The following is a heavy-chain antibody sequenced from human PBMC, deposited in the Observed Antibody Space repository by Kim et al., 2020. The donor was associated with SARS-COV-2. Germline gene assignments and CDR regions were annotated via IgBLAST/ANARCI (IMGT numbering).Heavy chain of an antibody. CDR3: AREAPGIPVTENYFDY. J-gene: IGHJ4*02. D-gene: IGHD1-20*01. Sequence: ASVKVSCKASGYTFTGYYIHWVRQAPGQGLEWMGRINPKSGGANYAQKFQGRVTMTRDTSISTAYMELSRLRSDDTAVYYCAREAPGIPVTENYFDYWGQGTLVTVFS. CDR1: GYTFTGYY. CDR2: INPKSGGA. V-gene: IGHV1-2*06.